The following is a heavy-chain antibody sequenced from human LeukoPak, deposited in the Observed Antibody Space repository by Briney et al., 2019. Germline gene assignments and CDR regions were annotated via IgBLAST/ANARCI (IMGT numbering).Heavy chain of an antibody. CDR3: HNSGSYPRYYYYGMDV. J-gene: IGHJ6*02. V-gene: IGHV1-69*01. D-gene: IGHD1-26*01. CDR1: GGTFSSYA. Sequence: SVKVSCKASGGTFSSYAISWVRQAPGQGLEWMGGIIPIFGTANYAQKFQGRVTITADESTSTAYMELSGLRSEDTAVYYCHNSGSYPRYYYYGMDVWGQGTTVTVSS. CDR2: IIPIFGTA.